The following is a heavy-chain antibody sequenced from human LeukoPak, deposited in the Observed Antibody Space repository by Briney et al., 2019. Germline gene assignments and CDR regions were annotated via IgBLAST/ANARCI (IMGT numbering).Heavy chain of an antibody. CDR1: GFTFNSYG. J-gene: IGHJ4*02. V-gene: IGHV3-23*01. D-gene: IGHD1-26*01. CDR3: ARDAHLMEWELLVDY. CDR2: ISGSGAGT. Sequence: GGSLRLSCAASGFTFNSYGMSWVRQAPGKGLEWVSAISGSGAGTYYADSVKGRFTISRDNAKNSLYLQMNSLRAEDTAVYYCARDAHLMEWELLVDYWGQGTLVTVSS.